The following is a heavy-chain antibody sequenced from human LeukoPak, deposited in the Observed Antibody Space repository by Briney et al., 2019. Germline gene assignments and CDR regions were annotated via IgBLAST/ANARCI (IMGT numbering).Heavy chain of an antibody. V-gene: IGHV4-39*07. Sequence: SETLSLTCAVSGGPIMTHPYYWGWIRQPPGKGLEWLGSIFYDGTTYYSPSLKSRVSVSADTSRNQFSLSLTSASAADTAVYYCVRSGVVLQTGFDFRGQGALVTVSS. J-gene: IGHJ4*02. D-gene: IGHD3-16*01. CDR2: IFYDGTT. CDR3: VRSGVVLQTGFDF. CDR1: GGPIMTHPYY.